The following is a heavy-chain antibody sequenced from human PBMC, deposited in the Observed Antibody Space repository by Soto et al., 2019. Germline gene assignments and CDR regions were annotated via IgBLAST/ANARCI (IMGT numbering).Heavy chain of an antibody. CDR1: GGSISSYY. CDR2: IYYSGST. CDR3: ARYLGYNWFDP. V-gene: IGHV4-59*01. J-gene: IGHJ5*02. Sequence: SETLSLTCAVSGGSISSYYWSWIRQPPGKGLEWIGYIYYSGSTNYNPSLKSRVTISVDTSKNQFSLKLSSVTAADTAVYYCARYLGYNWFDPWGPGTLVTVSS.